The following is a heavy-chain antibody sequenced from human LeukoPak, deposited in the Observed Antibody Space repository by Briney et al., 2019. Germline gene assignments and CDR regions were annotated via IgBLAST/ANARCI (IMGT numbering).Heavy chain of an antibody. CDR2: INPNSGGT. D-gene: IGHD7-27*01. Sequence: ASVKVSCKASGYTFTGYYMHWVRQAPGQGLEWMGRINPNSGGTNYAQKFQGRVTMTRDASTSTAYMELIRLRSDDTAVYYCAPGPGWFDPWGQRTLVTVSA. CDR3: APGPGWFDP. V-gene: IGHV1-2*06. J-gene: IGHJ5*02. CDR1: GYTFTGYY.